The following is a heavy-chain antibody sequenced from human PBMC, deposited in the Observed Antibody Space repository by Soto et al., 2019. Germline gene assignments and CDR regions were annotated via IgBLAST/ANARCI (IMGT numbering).Heavy chain of an antibody. Sequence: GGSLRLSCAASGFTFSSYSMNWVRQAPGKGLEWGSYISSSSSTIYYADSVKGRFTISRDNAKNSLYLQMNSLRAEDTAVYYCARILIFGVVIDYWGQGTLVTVSS. CDR3: ARILIFGVVIDY. CDR2: ISSSSSTI. V-gene: IGHV3-48*04. D-gene: IGHD3-3*01. CDR1: GFTFSSYS. J-gene: IGHJ4*02.